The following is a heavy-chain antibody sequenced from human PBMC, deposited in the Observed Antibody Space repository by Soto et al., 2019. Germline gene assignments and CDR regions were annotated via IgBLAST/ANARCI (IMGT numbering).Heavy chain of an antibody. CDR1: GFTFSSYA. V-gene: IGHV3-23*01. Sequence: TGGSLRLSCAASGFTFSSYAMSWVRQAPGKGLEWVSAISGSGGSTYYADSVKGRFTISRDNSKNTLYLQMNSLRAEDTAVYYCAKAESYYDFWSGYSLDYWGQGTLVTVSS. CDR3: AKAESYYDFWSGYSLDY. CDR2: ISGSGGST. D-gene: IGHD3-3*01. J-gene: IGHJ4*02.